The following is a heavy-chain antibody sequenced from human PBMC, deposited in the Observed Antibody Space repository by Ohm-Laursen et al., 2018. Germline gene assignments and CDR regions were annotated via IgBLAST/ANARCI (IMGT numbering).Heavy chain of an antibody. J-gene: IGHJ3*02. D-gene: IGHD6-13*01. V-gene: IGHV4-38-2*01. CDR3: ARRSWSGSSWYFDI. Sequence: TLSLTCAVSGYSISSGYFWGWIRQPPGKGLEWIGTIYHSGSTYYNPSLKSRVTISVDTSKNQFSLKLSSVTAADTAVYYCARRSWSGSSWYFDIWGQGTMVSVSS. CDR2: IYHSGST. CDR1: GYSISSGYF.